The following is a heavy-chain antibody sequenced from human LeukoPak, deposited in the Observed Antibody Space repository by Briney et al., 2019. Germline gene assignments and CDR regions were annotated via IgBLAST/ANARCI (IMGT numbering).Heavy chain of an antibody. Sequence: GGSLRLYCAASGFTFSSYSMNWVRQAPGKGLEWVSSISSSSSYIYYADSVKGRFTISRDNAKNSLYLQMNSLRAEDTAVYYCARDQRSLTGRVDYWGQGTLVTVSS. CDR1: GFTFSSYS. CDR3: ARDQRSLTGRVDY. D-gene: IGHD3-9*01. J-gene: IGHJ4*02. CDR2: ISSSSSYI. V-gene: IGHV3-21*01.